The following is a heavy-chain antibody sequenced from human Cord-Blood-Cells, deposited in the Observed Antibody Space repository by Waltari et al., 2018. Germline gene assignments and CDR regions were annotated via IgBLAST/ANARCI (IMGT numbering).Heavy chain of an antibody. Sequence: QVQLVESGGGVVQPGRSLRLSCAASGFTFSSYAMHWVRQATGKGLEWVAVISYDGSNKYYADSVKGRFTISRDNSKNTLYLQMNSLRAEDTAVYYCARDDGYCTNGVCYTDYWGQGTLVTVSS. V-gene: IGHV3-30*04. D-gene: IGHD2-8*01. J-gene: IGHJ4*02. CDR3: ARDDGYCTNGVCYTDY. CDR1: GFTFSSYA. CDR2: ISYDGSNK.